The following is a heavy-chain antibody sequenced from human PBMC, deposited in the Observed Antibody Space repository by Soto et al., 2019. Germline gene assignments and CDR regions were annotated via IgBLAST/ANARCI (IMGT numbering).Heavy chain of an antibody. CDR1: GFTFSSYG. CDR2: IWYDGSNK. J-gene: IGHJ4*02. Sequence: GGSLRLSCAASGFTFSSYGMHWVRQAPGKGLEWVAVIWYDGSNKYYADSVKGRFTISRDNSKNTLYLQMNSLRAEDTAVYYCARDSGSYYFDYWGQGTLVTVSS. D-gene: IGHD1-26*01. CDR3: ARDSGSYYFDY. V-gene: IGHV3-33*01.